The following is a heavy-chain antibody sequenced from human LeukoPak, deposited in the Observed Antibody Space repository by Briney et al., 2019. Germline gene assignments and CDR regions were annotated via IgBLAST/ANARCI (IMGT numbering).Heavy chain of an antibody. V-gene: IGHV3-53*01. J-gene: IGHJ4*02. D-gene: IGHD2-15*01. CDR3: AREVVSIPSYFDS. Sequence: GGALRLSCVVSGFTVSSSYMYWVRQAPGKGLEWVSFFYRGETTYYAESVRGRFTISRDISKNTLYLLMNSLIPEDTAVYYCAREVVSIPSYFDSWGQGTLVTVSS. CDR1: GFTVSSSY. CDR2: FYRGETT.